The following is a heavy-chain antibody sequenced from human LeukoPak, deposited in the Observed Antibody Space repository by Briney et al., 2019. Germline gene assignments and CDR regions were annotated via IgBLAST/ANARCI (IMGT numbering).Heavy chain of an antibody. CDR1: GFTFSSYA. Sequence: GGSLRLSCAASGFTFSSYAMHWVRQAPGKGLEYVSAISSNGGSTYYANSVKGRFTVSRDNAKNSLYLQMNSLRGEDTAVYFRARHGEYCFDYWGQGTLVTVSS. CDR3: ARHGEYCFDY. D-gene: IGHD3-10*01. CDR2: ISSNGGST. J-gene: IGHJ4*02. V-gene: IGHV3-64*01.